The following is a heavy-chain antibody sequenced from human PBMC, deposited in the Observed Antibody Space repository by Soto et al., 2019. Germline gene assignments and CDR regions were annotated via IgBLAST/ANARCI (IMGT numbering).Heavy chain of an antibody. CDR2: ISGSGGST. D-gene: IGHD6-19*01. Sequence: VGSLRLSCAASGFTFSSYAMSWVRQAPGKGLEWVSAISGSGGSTYYADSVKGRFTISRDNSKNTLYLQMNSLRAEDTAVYYCAKAADPYYYYYYGMDVWGQGTTVNVSS. CDR3: AKAADPYYYYYYGMDV. J-gene: IGHJ6*02. CDR1: GFTFSSYA. V-gene: IGHV3-23*01.